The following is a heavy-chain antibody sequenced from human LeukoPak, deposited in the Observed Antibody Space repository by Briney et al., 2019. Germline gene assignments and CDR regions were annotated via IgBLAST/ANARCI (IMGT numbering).Heavy chain of an antibody. V-gene: IGHV3-48*03. J-gene: IGHJ4*02. CDR1: GFTFSRYE. CDR3: AADQYDSRAYELRFDY. CDR2: ISGSGDTI. D-gene: IGHD3-22*01. Sequence: QPGGSLRLSCVASGFTFSRYEMNWVRQAPGKGLEWISYISGSGDTIYYADSVKGRFTISRDNAKNSLYLQMNSLRAEDTAVYYCAADQYDSRAYELRFDYWGQGTLVTVSS.